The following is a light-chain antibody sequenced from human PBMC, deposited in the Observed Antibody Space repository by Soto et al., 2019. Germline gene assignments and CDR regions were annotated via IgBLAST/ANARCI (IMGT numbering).Light chain of an antibody. V-gene: IGKV3-11*01. J-gene: IGKJ4*01. Sequence: EILMTQSPATLSVSPGERATLSCRASQSVSSDLAWYQQKPGQAPRLLIYDASNRATGIPARFSGSGSGTDFTLTISSLEPEDFAVYYCQQRSNWLTFGGGTKV. CDR3: QQRSNWLT. CDR2: DAS. CDR1: QSVSSD.